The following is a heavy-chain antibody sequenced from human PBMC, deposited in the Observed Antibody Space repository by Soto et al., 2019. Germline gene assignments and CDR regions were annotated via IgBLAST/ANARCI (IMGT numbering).Heavy chain of an antibody. CDR1: GGSISSSNW. D-gene: IGHD3-22*01. J-gene: IGHJ4*02. Sequence: PSETLSLTCAVSGGSISSSNWWSWVRQPPGKGLEWIGKIYHSGSTNYNPSLKSRVTISVDKSKNQFSLKLSSVTAADTAVYYCARVGFTYYYDSSGYNPLDYWGQGTLVTVSS. CDR3: ARVGFTYYYDSSGYNPLDY. V-gene: IGHV4-4*02. CDR2: IYHSGST.